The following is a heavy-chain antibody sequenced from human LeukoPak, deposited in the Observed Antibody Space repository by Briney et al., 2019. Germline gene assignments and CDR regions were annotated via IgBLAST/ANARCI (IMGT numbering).Heavy chain of an antibody. CDR1: GFTFSSYS. V-gene: IGHV3-23*01. CDR2: ISETGRST. J-gene: IGHJ2*01. Sequence: PGGSLRLSCAASGFTFSSYSTNWVRQAPGKGLEWVSSISETGRSTYYTDSVKGRFTVSRDNSKNTLYLQMNNVRVEDTAIYYCAKDFGPALIGAFDVWGRGTQVTVSS. D-gene: IGHD3/OR15-3a*01. CDR3: AKDFGPALIGAFDV.